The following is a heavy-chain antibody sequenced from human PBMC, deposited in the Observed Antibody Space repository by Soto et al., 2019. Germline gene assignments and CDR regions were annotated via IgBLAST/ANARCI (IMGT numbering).Heavy chain of an antibody. CDR2: ISYDGSNK. J-gene: IGHJ4*02. Sequence: GGSLRLSCAASGFTFSSYGMHWVRQAPGKGLEWVAVISYDGSNKYYADSVKGRFTISRDDSKNTLYLQMNSLKTEDTAVYYCTTDVYDSSGYEPNAYYFDYWGQGTLVTVSS. D-gene: IGHD3-22*01. CDR1: GFTFSSYG. V-gene: IGHV3-30*03. CDR3: TTDVYDSSGYEPNAYYFDY.